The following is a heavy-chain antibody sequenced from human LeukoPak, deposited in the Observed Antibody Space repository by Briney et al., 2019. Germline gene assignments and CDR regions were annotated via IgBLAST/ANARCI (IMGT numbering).Heavy chain of an antibody. Sequence: ASVKVSCKASGGTFSSYAISWVRQAPGQGLEWMGGIIPIFGTANYAQKFRGRVTITADESTSTAYMELSSLRSEDTAVYYCARPSDDYDSSGYSSDAFDIWGQGTMVTVSS. V-gene: IGHV1-69*13. CDR1: GGTFSSYA. D-gene: IGHD3-22*01. CDR2: IIPIFGTA. CDR3: ARPSDDYDSSGYSSDAFDI. J-gene: IGHJ3*02.